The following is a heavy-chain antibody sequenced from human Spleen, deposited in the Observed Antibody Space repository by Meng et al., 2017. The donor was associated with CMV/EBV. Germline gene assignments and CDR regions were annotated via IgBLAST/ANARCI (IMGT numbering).Heavy chain of an antibody. V-gene: IGHV1-18*01. CDR2: INTYNANT. CDR3: ARSITICQIDF. Sequence: ASVKVSCKASGYSFTSYGISWVRQAPGQGLEWLGWINTYNANTNYAQILQGRVTMATDTSTRTAYMELRSLRSDDTAVYYCARSITICQIDFWGQGTLVTVSS. CDR1: GYSFTSYG. J-gene: IGHJ4*02. D-gene: IGHD3-9*01.